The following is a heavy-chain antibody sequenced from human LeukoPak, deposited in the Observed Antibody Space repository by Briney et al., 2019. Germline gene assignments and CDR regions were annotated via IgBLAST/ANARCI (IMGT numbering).Heavy chain of an antibody. CDR3: ARLGVVVTHYYYMDV. V-gene: IGHV4-59*08. J-gene: IGHJ6*03. D-gene: IGHD3-22*01. Sequence: SETLSLTCTVSDGSISSYYWSWIRQPPGKGLEWIGYIHNSGGINYDPSLKSRVTISIDTSKNQISLRLTSVTAADAAVYYCARLGVVVTHYYYMDVSGKGTTVTVSS. CDR2: IHNSGGI. CDR1: DGSISSYY.